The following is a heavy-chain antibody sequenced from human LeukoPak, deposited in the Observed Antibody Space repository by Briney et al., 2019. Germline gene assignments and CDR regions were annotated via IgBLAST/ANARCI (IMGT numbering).Heavy chain of an antibody. J-gene: IGHJ4*02. D-gene: IGHD6-13*01. CDR3: ARDSRAAAGSFDY. CDR2: ISSSSSYI. Sequence: GGSPRLSCAASGFTFSSYSMNWVRQAPGKGLEWVSSISSSSSYIYYADSVKGRFTISRDNAKNSLYLQMNSLRAEDTAVYYCARDSRAAAGSFDYWGQGTLVTVSS. V-gene: IGHV3-21*01. CDR1: GFTFSSYS.